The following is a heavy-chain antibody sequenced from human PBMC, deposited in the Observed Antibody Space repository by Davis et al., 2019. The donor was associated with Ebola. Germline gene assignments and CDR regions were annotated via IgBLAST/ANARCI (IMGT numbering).Heavy chain of an antibody. CDR2: ISSSGSTI. CDR1: GFTFSDYY. D-gene: IGHD3-3*01. J-gene: IGHJ6*02. CDR3: ARDKLRVNDFWSGYYYYYYYGMDV. Sequence: PGGSLRLSCAASGFTFSDYYMSWIRQAPGKGLEWVSYISSSGSTIYYADSVKGRFTISRDNAKNSLYLQMNSLRAEDTAVYYCARDKLRVNDFWSGYYYYYYYGMDVWGQGTTVTVSS. V-gene: IGHV3-11*01.